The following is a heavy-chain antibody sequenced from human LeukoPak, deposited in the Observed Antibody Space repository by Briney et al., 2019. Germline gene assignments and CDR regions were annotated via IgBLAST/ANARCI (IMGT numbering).Heavy chain of an antibody. D-gene: IGHD7-27*01. Sequence: PSQTLSLTCTVSGGSISSGDYYWSWIRQDPGKGLEWIGYIHYSGSTNYNPSLKSRVTISVDTSKNQFSLKLSSVTAADTAVYYCARATGDKPAKYAFDIWGQGTMVTVSS. J-gene: IGHJ3*02. CDR3: ARATGDKPAKYAFDI. V-gene: IGHV4-30-4*08. CDR2: IHYSGST. CDR1: GGSISSGDYY.